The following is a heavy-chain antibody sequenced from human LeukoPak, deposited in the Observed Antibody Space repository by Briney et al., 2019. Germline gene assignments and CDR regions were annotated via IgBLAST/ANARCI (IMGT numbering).Heavy chain of an antibody. V-gene: IGHV4-34*01. CDR3: ARGVRFDP. CDR1: GGSFSGYY. CDR2: INHSGST. J-gene: IGHJ5*02. Sequence: SETLSLTCAVYGGSFSGYYWSWIRQPPGKGLEWIGEINHSGSTNYNPSLKSRVTISVDTSKNQFSLKLSSVTTADTAVYYCARGVRFDPWGQGTLVTVSS.